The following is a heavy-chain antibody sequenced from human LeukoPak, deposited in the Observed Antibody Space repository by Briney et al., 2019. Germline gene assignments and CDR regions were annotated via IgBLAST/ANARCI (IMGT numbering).Heavy chain of an antibody. CDR3: VRDSTYADNGHFYDVFLY. J-gene: IGHJ4*02. D-gene: IGHD3-9*01. CDR1: GFSLSNSN. V-gene: IGHV3-7*04. CDR2: INRDESKN. Sequence: PWRSLTLTCAVSGFSLSNSNSTCVRQAPGKGLEWVANINRDESKNYYLDSVKGRFTISRDNAKNSLYLQMSSLRAEDTAVYYCVRDSTYADNGHFYDVFLYWRRETLVTVSS.